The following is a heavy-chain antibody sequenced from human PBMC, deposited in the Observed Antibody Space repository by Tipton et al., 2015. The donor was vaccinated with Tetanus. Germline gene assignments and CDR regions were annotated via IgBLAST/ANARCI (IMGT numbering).Heavy chain of an antibody. CDR1: GFTFSSYW. D-gene: IGHD3-22*01. CDR3: ARDLRNYYDSSGYSDY. Sequence: SLRLSCAASGFTFSSYWMSWVRQAPRKGLEWVSSISSSSSYIYYADSVKGRFTISRDNAKNSLYLQMNSLRAEDTAVYYCARDLRNYYDSSGYSDYWGQGTLVTVSS. J-gene: IGHJ4*02. V-gene: IGHV3-21*01. CDR2: ISSSSSYI.